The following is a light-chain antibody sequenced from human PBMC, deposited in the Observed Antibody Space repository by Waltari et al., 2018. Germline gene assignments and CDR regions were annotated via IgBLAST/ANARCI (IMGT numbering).Light chain of an antibody. J-gene: IGLJ2*01. Sequence: QSALPQPPSVSGSPGQSITISCPGTSSDMGNSHLVSWYQHHPEKAPKPRFFEVTNRPSGVSNRFSGSKSGNTASLTISGLQTDDEADYYCSSYRYRRSLVFGGGTKVTVL. CDR3: SSYRYRRSLV. CDR1: SSDMGNSHL. V-gene: IGLV2-14*01. CDR2: EVT.